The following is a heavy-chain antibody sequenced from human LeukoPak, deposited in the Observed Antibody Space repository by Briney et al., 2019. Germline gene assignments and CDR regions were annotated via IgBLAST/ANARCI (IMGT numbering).Heavy chain of an antibody. D-gene: IGHD3-10*01. CDR3: ARDRVAASRKLWFGESTYNWFDP. CDR1: GGSISSYY. Sequence: PSETLSLTCTVSGGSISSYYWSWIRQPPGKGLEWIGYIYYSGSTNYNPSLKSRVTISVDTSKNQFSLKLSSVTAADTAVYYCARDRVAASRKLWFGESTYNWFDPWGQGTLVTVSS. V-gene: IGHV4-59*12. CDR2: IYYSGST. J-gene: IGHJ5*02.